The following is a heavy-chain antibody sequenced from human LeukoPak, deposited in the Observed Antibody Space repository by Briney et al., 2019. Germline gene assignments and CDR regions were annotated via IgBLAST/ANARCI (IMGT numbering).Heavy chain of an antibody. CDR2: IYPGDSDT. Sequence: GESLKISCKGSGYSFTSYWIGWVRRMPGKGLEWMGIIYPGDSDTRYSPSFQAQATISADKSISTAYLQWSSLKASDIAMYYCARRGLSDAIDIWGQGTMVTVS. V-gene: IGHV5-51*01. J-gene: IGHJ3*02. D-gene: IGHD3/OR15-3a*01. CDR1: GYSFTSYW. CDR3: ARRGLSDAIDI.